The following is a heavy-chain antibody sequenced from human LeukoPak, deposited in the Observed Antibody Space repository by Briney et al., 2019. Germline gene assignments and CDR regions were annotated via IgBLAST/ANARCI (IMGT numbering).Heavy chain of an antibody. CDR1: GGTFRSYT. CDR2: IIPIFGIT. CDR3: ARGCQLGGHLGDAFDI. V-gene: IGHV1-69*13. J-gene: IGHJ3*02. D-gene: IGHD3-3*02. Sequence: ASVNASCKTSGGTFRSYTITWVRQAPGQGGEWMGGIIPIFGITNYAQKFQGRVTITAEESTSTAYIELSSLRSEDTAVYYCARGCQLGGHLGDAFDIGGQGTMVTVSS.